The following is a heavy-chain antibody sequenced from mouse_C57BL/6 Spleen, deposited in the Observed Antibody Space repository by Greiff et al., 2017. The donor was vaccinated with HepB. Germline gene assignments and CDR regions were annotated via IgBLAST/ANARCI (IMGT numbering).Heavy chain of an antibody. CDR3: ARQEGYSNYVGFAY. D-gene: IGHD2-5*01. J-gene: IGHJ3*01. Sequence: VKLMESGPGLVAPSQSLSITCTVSGFSLTSYGVHWVRQPPGKGLEWLVVIRSDGSTTYNSALKSRMSISKDNSKSQVFLKMNNLQPDDTAMYYCARQEGYSNYVGFAYWGQGTLVTVSA. CDR2: IRSDGST. V-gene: IGHV2-6-1*01. CDR1: GFSLTSYG.